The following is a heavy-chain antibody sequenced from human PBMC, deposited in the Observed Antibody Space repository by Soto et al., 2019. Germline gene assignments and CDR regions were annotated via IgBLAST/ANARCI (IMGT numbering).Heavy chain of an antibody. CDR1: GFSLSSIGMG. J-gene: IGHJ4*02. V-gene: IGHV2-5*02. CDR2: IYWDDDK. CDR3: ARLTRGVYDSGRLWEKVDY. D-gene: IGHD5-12*01. Sequence: QITVKESGLTLVKPTETLTLTCTFSGFSLSSIGMGVGWIRQPPGKALEWLALIYWDDDKRYSPSLSSRLTITKDPTKNEVDLTMTNMDPVDTATYYCARLTRGVYDSGRLWEKVDYRGQGNLVTVSS.